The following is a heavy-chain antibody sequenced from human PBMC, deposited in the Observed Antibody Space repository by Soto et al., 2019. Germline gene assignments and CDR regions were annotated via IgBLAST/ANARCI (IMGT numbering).Heavy chain of an antibody. J-gene: IGHJ6*02. D-gene: IGHD7-27*01. CDR3: ARDLRKRGESYVRNMDV. V-gene: IGHV4-30-4*02. CDR1: GGSISSGGYY. Sequence: PSETLSLTCTVSGGSISSGGYYWTWIRQPPGKGLEWIGYISHSGNTYYNSSLKSRLTMSLDTSKNTLYLQMTSLRAEDTAVYYCARDLRKRGESYVRNMDVWGQGTTVTVSS. CDR2: ISHSGNT.